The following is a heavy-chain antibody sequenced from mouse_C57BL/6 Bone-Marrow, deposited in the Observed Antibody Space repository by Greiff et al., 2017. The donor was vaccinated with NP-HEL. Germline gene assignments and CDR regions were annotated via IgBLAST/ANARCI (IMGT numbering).Heavy chain of an antibody. CDR3: ARLGYGNYSYYFDY. CDR2: IHPNSGST. D-gene: IGHD2-1*01. Sequence: QVQLQQPGAELVKPGASVKLSCKASGYTFTSYWMHWVKQRPGQGLEWIGMIHPNSGSTNYNEKFKSKATLTVDKSSSTAYMQLSSLTSEDSAVYYCARLGYGNYSYYFDYWGQGTTLTVSS. J-gene: IGHJ2*01. V-gene: IGHV1-64*01. CDR1: GYTFTSYW.